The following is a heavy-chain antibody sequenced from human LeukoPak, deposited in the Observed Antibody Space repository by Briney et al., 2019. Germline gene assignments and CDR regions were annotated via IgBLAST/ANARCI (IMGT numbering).Heavy chain of an antibody. V-gene: IGHV3-23*01. J-gene: IGHJ4*02. CDR1: GFTFSSYG. D-gene: IGHD6-19*01. CDR2: VSGSGDTT. CDR3: ANSYSGWYVDYFDY. Sequence: GGSLRLSCAASGFTFSSYGMSWVRQAPGKGLEWVSVVSGSGDTTYYADSVKGRFTISRDNSMNTLYLQMNSLRAEDTAVYYCANSYSGWYVDYFDYWGQGTLVTVSS.